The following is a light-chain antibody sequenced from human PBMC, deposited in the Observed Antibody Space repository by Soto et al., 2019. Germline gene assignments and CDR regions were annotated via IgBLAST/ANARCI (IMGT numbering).Light chain of an antibody. CDR3: QERSNWPPIT. J-gene: IGKJ5*01. V-gene: IGKV3-11*01. CDR1: LSVSRN. CDR2: DAS. Sequence: EIVMTQSPASLSVSPGERATLSCSASLSVSRNLAWYQQKPGQAPRLLIFDASTRATGIPARFSGSGSGTDFTLTISSLAPEDSAVYYCQERSNWPPITFGQGTRLDIK.